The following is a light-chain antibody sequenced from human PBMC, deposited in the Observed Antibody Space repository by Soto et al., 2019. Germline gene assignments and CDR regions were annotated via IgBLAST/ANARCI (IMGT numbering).Light chain of an antibody. J-gene: IGKJ1*01. CDR3: QQYNSYSWT. V-gene: IGKV1-5*01. Sequence: DIQITQSPSTLSASVGDRVTITCRASQSISSLLAWYQQKPGKAPKLLIYDASSLKSGVPSRFSGSGSGTEFTLTISSLQPDDFATYYCQQYNSYSWTLGQGTKVDIK. CDR2: DAS. CDR1: QSISSL.